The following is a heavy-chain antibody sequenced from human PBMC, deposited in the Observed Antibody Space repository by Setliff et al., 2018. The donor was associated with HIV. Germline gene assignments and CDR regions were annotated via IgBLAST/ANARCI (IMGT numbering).Heavy chain of an antibody. CDR1: GYSFTSYW. CDR3: ARGPHYYDSSGYFNY. V-gene: IGHV5-51*01. Sequence: PGESLKISCKGSGYSFTSYWIGWVRQMPGKGLEWMGIIYPGDSDTRYSPSFQGQVTISADKSISTAYLQWSSLKAPDTAMYYCARGPHYYDSSGYFNYWGQGTLVTVSS. D-gene: IGHD3-22*01. J-gene: IGHJ4*02. CDR2: IYPGDSDT.